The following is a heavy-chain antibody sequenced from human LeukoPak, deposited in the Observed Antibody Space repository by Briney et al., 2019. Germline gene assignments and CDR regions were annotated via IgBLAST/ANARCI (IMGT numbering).Heavy chain of an antibody. J-gene: IGHJ6*02. CDR1: GGSISSYY. CDR2: IYYSGST. V-gene: IGHV4-59*06. CDR3: ARGDYYDSSGQVVGMDV. Sequence: SETLSLTCTVSGGSISSYYWSWIRQHPGKGLEWIGYIYYSGSTYYNPSLKSRVTISVDTSKNQFSLKLSSVTAADTAVYYCARGDYYDSSGQVVGMDVWGQGTTVTVSS. D-gene: IGHD3-22*01.